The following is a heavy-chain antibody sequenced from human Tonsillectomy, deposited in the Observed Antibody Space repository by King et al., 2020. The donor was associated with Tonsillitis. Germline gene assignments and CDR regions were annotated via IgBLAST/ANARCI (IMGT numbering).Heavy chain of an antibody. CDR2: IWDDARDK. V-gene: IGHV3-33*08. CDR1: GFSFSTYG. Sequence: VQLVESGGGVVQPGTSLRLSCAASGFSFSTYGMHWFRQAPGRGLEWGAVIWDDARDKYYADSVKGRFTVSRDNSKNTLYLQMNSLRAEDTAVYYCARDQDRTHDYWGQGTLVTVSS. D-gene: IGHD1-7*01. J-gene: IGHJ4*02. CDR3: ARDQDRTHDY.